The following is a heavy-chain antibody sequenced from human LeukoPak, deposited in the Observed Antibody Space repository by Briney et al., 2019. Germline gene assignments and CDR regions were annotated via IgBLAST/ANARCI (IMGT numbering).Heavy chain of an antibody. J-gene: IGHJ4*02. CDR3: ARTSASSETSEFDY. CDR1: GDSVSCNSAA. D-gene: IGHD2-2*01. V-gene: IGHV6-1*01. Sequence: SQTLSLTCAISGDSVSCNSAAWNWIRQSPSRGLEWLGRTYYRSKWYNDYAVSVKSRITINPDTSKNQFSLQLNSVTPEDTAVYYCARTSASSETSEFDYWGQGTLVTVSS. CDR2: TYYRSKWYN.